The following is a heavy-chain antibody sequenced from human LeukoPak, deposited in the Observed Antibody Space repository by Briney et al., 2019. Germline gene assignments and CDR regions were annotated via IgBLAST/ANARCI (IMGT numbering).Heavy chain of an antibody. Sequence: GGSLRLSCAASGFAFSSYAMSWVRPAPGKGLEWVSAISGSGGSTYYADSVKGRFTISRDNSKNTLYLQMNSLRAEDTAVYYCASQTGPGIAVAGLFYWGQGTLVTVSS. CDR1: GFAFSSYA. V-gene: IGHV3-23*01. J-gene: IGHJ4*02. D-gene: IGHD6-19*01. CDR2: ISGSGGST. CDR3: ASQTGPGIAVAGLFY.